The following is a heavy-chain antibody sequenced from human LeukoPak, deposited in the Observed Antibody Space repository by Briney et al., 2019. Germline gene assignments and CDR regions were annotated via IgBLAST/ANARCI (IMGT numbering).Heavy chain of an antibody. CDR2: IFHSGST. Sequence: SETLSLTCTVSGGSISTTSDYWGWIRQPPGKGLEWIGSIFHSGSTFYNPSLKSRITISVDTSKNQFSLKLSSVTAADTAVYYCARVGGGNYYYYGMDVWGQGTTVTVSS. J-gene: IGHJ6*02. CDR1: GGSISTTSDY. D-gene: IGHD4-23*01. CDR3: ARVGGGNYYYYGMDV. V-gene: IGHV4-39*01.